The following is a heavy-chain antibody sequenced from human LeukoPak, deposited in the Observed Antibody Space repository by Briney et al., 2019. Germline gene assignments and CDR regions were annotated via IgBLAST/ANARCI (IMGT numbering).Heavy chain of an antibody. CDR1: GVSISSSNSY. Sequence: SETLSLTCTVSGVSISSSNSYWGWIRQPPGKGLEWIGSIYYSGNTYYNASLKSQVSISIDTSKNQFSLKLSSVTAADTAVYYCARHGKLRYFDWRNWFDPWGQGTLVTVSS. CDR2: IYYSGNT. D-gene: IGHD3-9*01. V-gene: IGHV4-39*01. J-gene: IGHJ5*02. CDR3: ARHGKLRYFDWRNWFDP.